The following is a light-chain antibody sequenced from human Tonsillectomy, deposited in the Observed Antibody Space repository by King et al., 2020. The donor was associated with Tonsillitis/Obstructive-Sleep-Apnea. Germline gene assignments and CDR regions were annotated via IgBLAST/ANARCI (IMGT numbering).Light chain of an antibody. CDR3: HSRDSSGNHQV. Sequence: IPDRFSGSSSGDTTSLTISGAQAEDEADYYCHSRDSSGNHQVFGGGTKLTVL. J-gene: IGLJ3*02. V-gene: IGLV3-19*01.